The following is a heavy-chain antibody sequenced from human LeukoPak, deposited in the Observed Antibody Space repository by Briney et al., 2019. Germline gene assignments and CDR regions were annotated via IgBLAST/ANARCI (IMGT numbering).Heavy chain of an antibody. Sequence: PSETLSLTCTVSGGSISSSSYYWGWIRQPPGKGLEWIGSIYYSGSTYYNPSLKSRVTISVDTSKNQFSLKLSSVTAADTAVYYCARVNPYGGNSDYFDHWGQGTLVTVSS. J-gene: IGHJ4*02. CDR3: ARVNPYGGNSDYFDH. D-gene: IGHD4-23*01. CDR2: IYYSGST. V-gene: IGHV4-39*07. CDR1: GGSISSSSYY.